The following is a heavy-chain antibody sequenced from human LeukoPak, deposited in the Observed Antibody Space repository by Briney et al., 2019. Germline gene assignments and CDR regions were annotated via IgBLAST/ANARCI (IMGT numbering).Heavy chain of an antibody. CDR2: ISSSSSTI. CDR3: AREWAYGRDAFDI. V-gene: IGHV3-48*01. Sequence: YPGGSLRLSCAASGFTFSRYWMHWVRQAPGKGLEWVSYISSSSSTIYYADSVKGRFTISRDNAKNSLYLQMNSLRAEDTAVYYCAREWAYGRDAFDIWGQGTMVTVSS. CDR1: GFTFSRYW. J-gene: IGHJ3*02. D-gene: IGHD4-17*01.